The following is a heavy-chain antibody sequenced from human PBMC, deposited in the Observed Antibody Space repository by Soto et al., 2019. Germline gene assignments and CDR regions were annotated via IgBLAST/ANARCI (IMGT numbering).Heavy chain of an antibody. CDR1: GYTLTNYY. CDR3: ARGNSECGSTSCYRPELDY. V-gene: IGHV1-2*02. CDR2: IKPNSGGT. J-gene: IGHJ4*02. D-gene: IGHD2-2*01. Sequence: SEKASCKASGYTLTNYYMYCVRQAPGQGLEWMGWIKPNSGGTKYAQKFQGRVTMTRDTSIRTAYMELSRLSSEDTAIYYCARGNSECGSTSCYRPELDYWGRGTLVTVSS.